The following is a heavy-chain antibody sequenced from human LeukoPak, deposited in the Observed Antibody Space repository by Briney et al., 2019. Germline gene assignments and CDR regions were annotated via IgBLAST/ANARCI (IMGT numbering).Heavy chain of an antibody. CDR1: GFTFSSYS. Sequence: NPGGSLRLSCAASGFTFSSYSMNWVRQAPGKGLEWVSSISSSSSYIYYADSVKGRFTISRDNAKNSLYLQMNSLRAEDTAVYYCAGLYYNNYRRIFDSWGQGTLVTVSS. CDR2: ISSSSSYI. CDR3: AGLYYNNYRRIFDS. V-gene: IGHV3-21*04. D-gene: IGHD3-9*01. J-gene: IGHJ4*02.